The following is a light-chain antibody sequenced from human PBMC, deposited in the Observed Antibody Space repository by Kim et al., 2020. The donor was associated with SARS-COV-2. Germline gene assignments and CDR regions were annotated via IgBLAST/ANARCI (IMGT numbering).Light chain of an antibody. J-gene: IGLJ2*01. CDR1: SSDVGSYNR. Sequence: PGQSVTISCTGTSSDVGSYNRVSWYQQPPGTAPKLIIYEVSDRPSGVPHRFSGSKSGNTASLTISWLQTEDEADYYCSSYTSSSTLIFGGGTKVTVL. CDR3: SSYTSSSTLI. V-gene: IGLV2-18*02. CDR2: EVS.